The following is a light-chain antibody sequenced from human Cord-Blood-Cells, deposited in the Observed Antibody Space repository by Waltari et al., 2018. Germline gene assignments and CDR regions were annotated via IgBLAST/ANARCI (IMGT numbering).Light chain of an antibody. CDR3: QQYYSTPLT. Sequence: DIVMTQSRDSLAVSLGERATINCKSSQSVLYSSNNKNYLAWYQQKPGQPPKLLIYWASTREAGVPDRFSGSGSGTDFTLTISSLQAEDVAVYYCQQYYSTPLTFGGGTKVEIE. CDR1: QSVLYSSNNKNY. J-gene: IGKJ4*01. CDR2: WAS. V-gene: IGKV4-1*01.